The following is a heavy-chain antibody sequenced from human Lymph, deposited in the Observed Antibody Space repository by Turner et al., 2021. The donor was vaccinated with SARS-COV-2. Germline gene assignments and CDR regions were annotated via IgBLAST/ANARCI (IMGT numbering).Heavy chain of an antibody. CDR3: ARVWVRWWYFDL. Sequence: QVQLQQWGAGLLKPSETLSLTGAVYGGSFSGYYWSWSRQPPGKGLEWIGEINHSGSTNYNPSLKIRVTISVDTSKKQFSLKLSSVAAADTAVYYCARVWVRWWYFDLWGRGTLVTVSS. J-gene: IGHJ2*01. CDR1: GGSFSGYY. D-gene: IGHD7-27*01. V-gene: IGHV4-34*01. CDR2: INHSGST.